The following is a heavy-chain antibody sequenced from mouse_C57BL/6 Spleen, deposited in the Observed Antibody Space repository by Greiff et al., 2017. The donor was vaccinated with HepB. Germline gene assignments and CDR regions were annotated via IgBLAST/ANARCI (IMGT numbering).Heavy chain of an antibody. Sequence: EVMLVESGGGLVKPGGSLKLSCAASGFTFSSYAMSWVRQTPEKRLEWVATISDGGSYTYYPDNVKGRFTISRDNAKNTLYLQMSSLKSEDTAMYYCARNYYGSSYFFDYWGQGTTLTVSS. CDR2: ISDGGSYT. J-gene: IGHJ2*01. D-gene: IGHD1-1*01. V-gene: IGHV5-4*03. CDR1: GFTFSSYA. CDR3: ARNYYGSSYFFDY.